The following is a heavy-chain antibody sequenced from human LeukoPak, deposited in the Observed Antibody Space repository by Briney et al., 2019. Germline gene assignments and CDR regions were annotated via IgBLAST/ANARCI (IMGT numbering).Heavy chain of an antibody. J-gene: IGHJ4*02. CDR1: GGSISSGSYY. CDR3: ARGGVGDY. Sequence: SETLSLTCTVSGGSISSGSYYWSWIRQPPGKGLEWIGEINHSGSTNYNPSLKSRVTISVDTSKNQFSLKLSSVTAADTAVYYCARGGVGDYWGQGTLVTVSS. CDR2: INHSGST. D-gene: IGHD3-10*01. V-gene: IGHV4-39*07.